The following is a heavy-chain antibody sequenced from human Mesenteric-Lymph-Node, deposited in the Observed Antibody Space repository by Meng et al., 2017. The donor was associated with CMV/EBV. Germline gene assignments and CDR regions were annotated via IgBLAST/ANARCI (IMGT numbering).Heavy chain of an antibody. D-gene: IGHD6-13*01. Sequence: GESLKISCVGAGFTFREYSIHWVRQAPGKGLEWVALISFDGSNQYYADSAKGRFTVSRDNSQNTLYLQMNGLRIEDTAVYYCAREITAAGGSDYWGQGTLVTVSS. J-gene: IGHJ4*02. CDR1: GFTFREYS. CDR2: ISFDGSNQ. V-gene: IGHV3-30*04. CDR3: AREITAAGGSDY.